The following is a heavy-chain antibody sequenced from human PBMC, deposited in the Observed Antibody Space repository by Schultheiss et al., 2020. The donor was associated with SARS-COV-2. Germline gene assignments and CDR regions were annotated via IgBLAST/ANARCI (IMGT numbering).Heavy chain of an antibody. D-gene: IGHD4-11*01. CDR3: ARVAYSNYNWFDP. V-gene: IGHV4-34*11. CDR1: GGSFSGYY. J-gene: IGHJ5*02. CDR2: IYYSGST. Sequence: SQTLSLTCAVYGGSFSGYYWSWIRQPAGKGLEWIGYIYYSGSTYYNPSLKSRVTISVDTSKNQFSLKLSSVTAADTAVYYCARVAYSNYNWFDPWGQGTLVTVSS.